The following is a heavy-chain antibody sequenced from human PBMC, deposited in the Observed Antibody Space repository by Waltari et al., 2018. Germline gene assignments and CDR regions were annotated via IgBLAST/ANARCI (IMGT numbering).Heavy chain of an antibody. CDR3: ARRGILTGYPTYYYYGMDV. V-gene: IGHV5-51*01. CDR2: IYPGDSDT. D-gene: IGHD3-9*01. Sequence: EVQLVQSGAEVKKPGESLKISCKGSGYSFTSYWIGWVRQMPGKCLEWMGIIYPGDSDTRYSPSFQGQVTISADKSISTAYLQWSSLKASDTAMYYCARRGILTGYPTYYYYGMDVWGQGTTVTVSS. CDR1: GYSFTSYW. J-gene: IGHJ6*02.